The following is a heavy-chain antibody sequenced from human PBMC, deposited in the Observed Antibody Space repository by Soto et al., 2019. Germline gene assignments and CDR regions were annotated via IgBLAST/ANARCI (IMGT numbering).Heavy chain of an antibody. D-gene: IGHD5-18*01. V-gene: IGHV1-8*01. CDR2: MNPGSGDT. Sequence: ASVKVSCKASGYTFTNNDVTWVRQATGQELEWMGWMNPGSGDTGYAQKFQGRVTMTRNISIATAYMELSSLRSEDTAIYYCARMASFGSLNWFDPWGQGTLVTVS. CDR3: ARMASFGSLNWFDP. CDR1: GYTFTNND. J-gene: IGHJ5*02.